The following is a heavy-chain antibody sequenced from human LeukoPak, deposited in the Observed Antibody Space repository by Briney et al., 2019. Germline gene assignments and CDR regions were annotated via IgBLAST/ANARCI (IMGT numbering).Heavy chain of an antibody. J-gene: IGHJ4*02. D-gene: IGHD3-10*01. CDR1: GGSISNYY. V-gene: IGHV4-39*01. Sequence: SETLSLTCTVSGGSISNYYWGWIRQPPGKGLEWIGSIYYSGSTYHNPSLKSRVTISVDTSKNQFSLKLSSVTAADTAVYYCARHADSGFGELAFDYWGQGTLVTVSS. CDR2: IYYSGST. CDR3: ARHADSGFGELAFDY.